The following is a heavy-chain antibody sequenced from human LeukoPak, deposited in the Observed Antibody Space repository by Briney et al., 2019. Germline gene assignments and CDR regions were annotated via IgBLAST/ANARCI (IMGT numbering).Heavy chain of an antibody. V-gene: IGHV3-30*19. J-gene: IGHJ4*02. Sequence: GGSLRLSCAASGFTFTTYGMHWVRQAPGKGLEWVACIYPDGINKDYADSVKGRFIISRDNSKNTLYLQMNSLRSEDTAVYYCARGVPRYCRSPGRAAAGICGVYWGQGTLVTVSS. CDR2: IYPDGINK. CDR3: ARGVPRYCRSPGRAAAGICGVY. CDR1: GFTFTTYG. D-gene: IGHD6-13*01.